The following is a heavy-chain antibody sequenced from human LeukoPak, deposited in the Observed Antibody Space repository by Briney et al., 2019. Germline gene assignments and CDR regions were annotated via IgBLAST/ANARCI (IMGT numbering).Heavy chain of an antibody. V-gene: IGHV4-34*01. J-gene: IGHJ5*02. CDR1: GGSFSSYY. CDR3: ARDPYCSGGSCYLGWFDP. Sequence: SETLSLTCAVYGGSFSSYYWSWIRQPPGKGLEWIGEINHSGSTNYNPSLKSRVTISVDTSKNQFSLKLSSVTAADTAVYYCARDPYCSGGSCYLGWFDPWGQGTLVTVSS. D-gene: IGHD2-15*01. CDR2: INHSGST.